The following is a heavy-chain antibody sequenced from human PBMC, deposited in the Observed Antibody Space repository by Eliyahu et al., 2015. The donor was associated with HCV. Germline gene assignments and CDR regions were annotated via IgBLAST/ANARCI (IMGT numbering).Heavy chain of an antibody. CDR2: INQDGSEK. D-gene: IGHD3-22*01. J-gene: IGHJ4*02. CDR1: GFTFPNYW. CDR3: ARDRGYYYY. V-gene: IGHV3-7*01. Sequence: EVQLVESGGNLVKPGGSLRLSXSTSGFTFPNYWMSWVRQAPGKGLEWVANINQDGSEKFYVDSVRGRFTISRDNIKNLVYLQMDGLRAEDTAVYYCARDRGYYYYWGQGTLVTVSS.